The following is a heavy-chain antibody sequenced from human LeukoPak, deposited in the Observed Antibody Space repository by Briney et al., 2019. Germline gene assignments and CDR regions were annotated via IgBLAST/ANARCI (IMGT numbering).Heavy chain of an antibody. CDR3: ARDAYVRDGYGDHLRDLVDV. CDR2: IWYDGSNK. J-gene: IGHJ6*02. V-gene: IGHV3-33*01. Sequence: QSGGSLRLSCAASGFTFSSYGMHWVRQAPGKGLEWVAVIWYDGSNKYYADSVKGRFTISRDNSKNTLYLQMNSLRTEDTAVYYCARDAYVRDGYGDHLRDLVDVWGQGTTVTVSS. D-gene: IGHD4-17*01. CDR1: GFTFSSYG.